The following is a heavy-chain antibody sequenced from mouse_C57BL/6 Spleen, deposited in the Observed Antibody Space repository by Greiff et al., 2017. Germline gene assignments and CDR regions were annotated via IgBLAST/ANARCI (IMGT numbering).Heavy chain of an antibody. V-gene: IGHV5-4*01. Sequence: EVQLVESGGGLVKPGGSLKLSCAASGFTFSSYAMSWVRQTPEKRLEWVATISDGGSYTYYPDNVKGRFTISRDNAKNNLYLQMSHLKSEDTAMYYCARGSYYYGSSPGSWFAYWGQGTLVTVSA. CDR2: ISDGGSYT. D-gene: IGHD1-1*01. J-gene: IGHJ3*01. CDR3: ARGSYYYGSSPGSWFAY. CDR1: GFTFSSYA.